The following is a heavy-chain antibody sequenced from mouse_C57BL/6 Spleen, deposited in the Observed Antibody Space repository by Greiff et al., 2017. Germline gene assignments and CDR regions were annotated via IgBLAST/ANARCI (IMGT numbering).Heavy chain of an antibody. V-gene: IGHV1-7*01. CDR1: GYTFTSYW. CDR2: LNPSSGYT. D-gene: IGHD2-4*01. CDR3: ARGYYDYQGAYAMDY. Sequence: QVQLQQSGAELAKPGASVTLSCKASGYTFTSYWLHWVKQRPGQGLEWIGYLNPSSGYTKYNQKFKDKATLTADKSSSTAYMQLRSLTYEDSAVYYCARGYYDYQGAYAMDYWGQGTSVTVSS. J-gene: IGHJ4*01.